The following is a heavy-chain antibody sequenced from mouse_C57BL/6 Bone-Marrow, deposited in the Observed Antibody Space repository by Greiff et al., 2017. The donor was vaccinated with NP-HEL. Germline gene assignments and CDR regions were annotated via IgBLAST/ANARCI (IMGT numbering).Heavy chain of an antibody. CDR2: FHPYNDDT. CDR3: ARGVYYYGSNWYFDV. Sequence: VQLQQSGAELVKPGASVKMSCKASGYTFTTYPIEWMKQNHGKSLEWIGNFHPYNDDTKYNEKFKGKATLTVEKSSSTVYLELSRLTSDDSAVYYCARGVYYYGSNWYFDVWGTGTTVTVSS. J-gene: IGHJ1*03. CDR1: GYTFTTYP. V-gene: IGHV1-47*01. D-gene: IGHD1-1*01.